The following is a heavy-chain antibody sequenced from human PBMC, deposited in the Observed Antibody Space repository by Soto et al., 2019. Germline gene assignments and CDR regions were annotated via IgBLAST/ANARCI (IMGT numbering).Heavy chain of an antibody. CDR3: ARDSWLRSVGWFDP. CDR2: INPNSGGT. CDR1: GYTFTGYY. Sequence: QVQLVQSGAEVKKPGASVKVSCKASGYTFTGYYMHWVRQAPGPGLEWMGWINPNSGGTNYAQKVQGRVTMTRDTSISTAYMELSRLRSDDTAVYYCARDSWLRSVGWFDPWGQGTLVTVSS. D-gene: IGHD5-12*01. J-gene: IGHJ5*02. V-gene: IGHV1-2*02.